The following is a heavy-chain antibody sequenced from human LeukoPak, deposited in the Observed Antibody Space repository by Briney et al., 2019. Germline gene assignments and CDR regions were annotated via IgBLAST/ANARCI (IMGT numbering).Heavy chain of an antibody. D-gene: IGHD3-22*01. V-gene: IGHV4-34*01. Sequence: SETLSLTCAVYGGSFSGYYWSWIRQPPGKGLEWIGEINHRGSTNYNPSLKSRVTISVDTSKNQFSLKLSSVTAADTAVYYCARGVPYYYDSSGYPDPPYYFDYWGQGTLVTVSS. CDR3: ARGVPYYYDSSGYPDPPYYFDY. J-gene: IGHJ4*02. CDR1: GGSFSGYY. CDR2: INHRGST.